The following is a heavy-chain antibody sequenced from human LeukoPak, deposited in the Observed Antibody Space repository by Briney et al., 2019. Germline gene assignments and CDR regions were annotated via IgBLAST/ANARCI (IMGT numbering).Heavy chain of an antibody. J-gene: IGHJ5*02. CDR3: ARDWGYCSSTSCYTRS. V-gene: IGHV3-48*01. CDR1: GFTFSSYS. D-gene: IGHD2-2*02. Sequence: GGSRRLSCAASGFTFSSYSMTWVRQAPGKGPEWVSYTSSSSSTIYYADSVKGRFTISRDNAKNSLYLQMNSLKAEDTAVYYCARDWGYCSSTSCYTRSWGQGTLVTVSS. CDR2: TSSSSSTI.